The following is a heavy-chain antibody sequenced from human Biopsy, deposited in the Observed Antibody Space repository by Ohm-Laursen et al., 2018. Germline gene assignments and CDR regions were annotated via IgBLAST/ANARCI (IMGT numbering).Heavy chain of an antibody. V-gene: IGHV1-69*04. CDR1: GGPFTNHA. CDR3: ATDADGYYTEFDF. CDR2: IVPILGTV. J-gene: IGHJ4*02. Sequence: SSVKVSCNASGGPFTNHAFSWVRQAPGQGLEWLGRIVPILGTVNYAQRFQGRVALTADKSTGTAYMELNRLISDDTAVYYCATDADGYYTEFDFWGQGTLITVSS. D-gene: IGHD5-24*01.